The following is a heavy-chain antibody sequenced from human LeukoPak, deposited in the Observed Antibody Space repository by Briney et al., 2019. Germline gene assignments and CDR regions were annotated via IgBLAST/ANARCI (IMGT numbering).Heavy chain of an antibody. J-gene: IGHJ6*02. Sequence: ASVTVSFEASGYTFTIYGISWVRQAPGQGLEWMGWISAYNGNTNYSQKLQGRVTITTDTSTSTAYMELRSLRSDDTAVYYCARDKFAPSYGMDVWGQGTTVTVSS. CDR1: GYTFTIYG. V-gene: IGHV1-18*01. CDR2: ISAYNGNT. D-gene: IGHD3-10*01. CDR3: ARDKFAPSYGMDV.